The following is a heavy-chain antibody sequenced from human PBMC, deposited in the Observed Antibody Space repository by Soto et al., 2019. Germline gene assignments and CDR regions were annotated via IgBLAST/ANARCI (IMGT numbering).Heavy chain of an antibody. CDR1: GFTFSQFG. CDR2: ISSSSSYT. D-gene: IGHD1-26*01. CDR3: ARDPEYSGSYYVDY. V-gene: IGHV3-21*05. Sequence: MQLVESGGGVVQPGRSLRLSCAASGFTFSQFGMHWVRQAPGKGLEWVSYISSSSSYTNYADSVKGRFTISRDNAKKSLYLQMNGLRAEDTAVYYCARDPEYSGSYYVDYWGQGTLVIVSS. J-gene: IGHJ4*02.